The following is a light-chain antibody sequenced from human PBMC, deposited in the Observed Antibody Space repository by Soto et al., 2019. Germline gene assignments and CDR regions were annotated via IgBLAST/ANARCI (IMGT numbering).Light chain of an antibody. J-gene: IGKJ3*01. V-gene: IGKV3-15*01. Sequence: DIVMQQSPATRSVSPGERATLSCRASQSVYNNLAWYQQKPGQAPRLLIYGASTRATGIPARFSGSGSGTEFTLTIRSLQSEDFAVYYCQEYNNWPPVTVGPGIKVDIK. CDR2: GAS. CDR1: QSVYNN. CDR3: QEYNNWPPVT.